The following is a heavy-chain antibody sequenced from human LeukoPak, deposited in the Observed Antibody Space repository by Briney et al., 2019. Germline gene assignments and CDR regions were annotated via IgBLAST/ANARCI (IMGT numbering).Heavy chain of an antibody. CDR3: AREFAGSASGAGY. Sequence: GGSLRLSCAASGFTFSSYSMNWVRQAPGKGLEWVSSMSISSGLIYYADSVKGRFTISRDNAKSSLYLQMNRLRVEDTAVYYCAREFAGSASGAGYWGQGTLVTVSS. CDR2: MSISSGLI. J-gene: IGHJ4*02. CDR1: GFTFSSYS. D-gene: IGHD2-15*01. V-gene: IGHV3-21*01.